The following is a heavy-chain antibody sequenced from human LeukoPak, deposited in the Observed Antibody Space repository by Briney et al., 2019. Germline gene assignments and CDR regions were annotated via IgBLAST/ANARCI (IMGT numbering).Heavy chain of an antibody. V-gene: IGHV3-74*01. CDR3: ASIRRYYDSSGYSDY. D-gene: IGHD3-22*01. CDR1: GFTFSSYW. J-gene: IGHJ4*02. Sequence: PGRSLRLSCAASGFTFSSYWMHWVRQAPGKGLVWVSRINSDGSSTSYADSVKGRSTISRDNAKNTLYLQMNSLRAEDTAVYYCASIRRYYDSSGYSDYWGQGTLVTVSS. CDR2: INSDGSST.